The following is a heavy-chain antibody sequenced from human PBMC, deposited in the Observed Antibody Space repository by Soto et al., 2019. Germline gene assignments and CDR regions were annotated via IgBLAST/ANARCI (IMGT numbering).Heavy chain of an antibody. D-gene: IGHD2-15*01. CDR2: IYYSGST. J-gene: IGHJ5*02. CDR3: ARDIVVVVAATRWFDP. CDR1: GGSISSSSYY. Sequence: SETLSLTCTVSGGSISSSSYYWGWIRQPPGKGLEWIGSIYYSGSTYYNPSLKSRVTISVDTSKNQFSLKLSSVTAADTAVYYCARDIVVVVAATRWFDPWGQGTLVTVSS. V-gene: IGHV4-39*02.